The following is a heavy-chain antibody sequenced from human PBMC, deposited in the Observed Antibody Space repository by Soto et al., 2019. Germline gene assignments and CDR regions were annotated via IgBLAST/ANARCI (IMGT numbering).Heavy chain of an antibody. CDR2: IWYDGSNK. D-gene: IGHD1-1*01. V-gene: IGHV3-33*01. J-gene: IGHJ6*02. Sequence: GGSLRLSCAASGFTFSSYGMHWVRQAPGKGLEWVAVIWYDGSNKYYADSVKGRFTISRDNSKNTLYLQMNSLRAEDTAAYYCARWKPTQYYYYGMDVWGQGTTVTVSS. CDR3: ARWKPTQYYYYGMDV. CDR1: GFTFSSYG.